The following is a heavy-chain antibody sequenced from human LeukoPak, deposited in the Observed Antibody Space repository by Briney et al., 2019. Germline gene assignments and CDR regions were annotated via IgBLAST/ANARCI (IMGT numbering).Heavy chain of an antibody. CDR1: GFTFSDYS. CDR2: IGIDSGNT. Sequence: PGGSLRLSCAASGFTFSDYSMNWVRQAPGKGLEWISYIGIDSGNTNYADSVKGRFTISGDKAKNSLYLQMNSLRVEDTAVYYCARHYKYAFDNWGQGTLVTVSS. J-gene: IGHJ4*02. D-gene: IGHD5-24*01. CDR3: ARHYKYAFDN. V-gene: IGHV3-48*01.